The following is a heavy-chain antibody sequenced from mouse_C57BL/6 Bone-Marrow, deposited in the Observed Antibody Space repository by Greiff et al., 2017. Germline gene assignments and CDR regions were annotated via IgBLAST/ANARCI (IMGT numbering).Heavy chain of an antibody. D-gene: IGHD2-4*01. Sequence: DVMLVESGGGLVQPGGSMKLSCVASGFTFSNYWMNWVRQSPEKGLEWVAQIRLKSDNYATHYAESVKGRFTISRDDSKSSVYLQMNNLRAEDTGIYYCTYCDYDGAWFAYWGQGTLVTVSA. CDR3: TYCDYDGAWFAY. J-gene: IGHJ3*01. CDR1: GFTFSNYW. V-gene: IGHV6-3*01. CDR2: IRLKSDNYAT.